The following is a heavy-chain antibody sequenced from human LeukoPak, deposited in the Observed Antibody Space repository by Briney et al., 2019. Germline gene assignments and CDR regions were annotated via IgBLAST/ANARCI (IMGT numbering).Heavy chain of an antibody. CDR1: GGSISSYY. J-gene: IGHJ6*02. V-gene: IGHV4-59*12. Sequence: PSETLSLTCTVSGGSISSYYWSWIWQPPGKGLEWIGYIYYSGSTYYNPSLKSRVTISVDTSKNQFSLKLSSVTAADTAVYYCARAGTYYYGMDVWGQGTTVTVSS. CDR2: IYYSGST. CDR3: ARAGTYYYGMDV.